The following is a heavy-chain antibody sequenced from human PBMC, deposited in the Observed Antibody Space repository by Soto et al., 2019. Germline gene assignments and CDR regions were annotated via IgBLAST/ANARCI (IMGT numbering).Heavy chain of an antibody. Sequence: PGGSLRLSCAASGFTFSSYEMNWVRQAPGKGLEWVSYISSSGSTIYYADSVKGRFTISRDNAKNSLYLQMNSLRAEDTAVYYCARGGTAVVNYGMDVWGQGTTVTVSS. J-gene: IGHJ6*02. CDR2: ISSSGSTI. CDR3: ARGGTAVVNYGMDV. V-gene: IGHV3-48*03. CDR1: GFTFSSYE. D-gene: IGHD5-18*01.